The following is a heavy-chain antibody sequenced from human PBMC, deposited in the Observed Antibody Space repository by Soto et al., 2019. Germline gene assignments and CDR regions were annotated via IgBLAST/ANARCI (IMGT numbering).Heavy chain of an antibody. CDR3: ARDQRDGIVAPGGFDP. CDR2: IYYSGST. Sequence: SETLSLTCTVSGGSISSYYWSWIRQPPGKGLEWIGYIYYSGSTNYNPSLKSRVTISADTSKNQFSLKLSSVTAADTAVYYCARDQRDGIVAPGGFDPWGQGTLVTVSS. J-gene: IGHJ5*02. CDR1: GGSISSYY. V-gene: IGHV4-59*01. D-gene: IGHD1-26*01.